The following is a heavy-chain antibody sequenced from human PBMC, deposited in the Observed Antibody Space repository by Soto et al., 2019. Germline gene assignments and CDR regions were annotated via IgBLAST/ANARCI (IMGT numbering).Heavy chain of an antibody. Sequence: AASVKVSCKASGGTFSSYAISWVRQAPGQGHEWMGGIIPIFGTANYAQKFQGRVTITADESTSTAYMELSSLRSEDTAVYYCARDSGSYSEMGYYFDYWGRRTLVTVSS. CDR1: GGTFSSYA. CDR2: IIPIFGTA. V-gene: IGHV1-69*13. D-gene: IGHD1-26*01. J-gene: IGHJ4*02. CDR3: ARDSGSYSEMGYYFDY.